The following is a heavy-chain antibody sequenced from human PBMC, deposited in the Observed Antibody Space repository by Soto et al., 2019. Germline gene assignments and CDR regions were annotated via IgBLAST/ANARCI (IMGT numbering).Heavy chain of an antibody. D-gene: IGHD1-20*01. J-gene: IGHJ6*02. Sequence: PSETLSLTCAVSGDSVSSSDFYWTWIRQPPGKPLEWIGYVYSTGTTNYSPSLKSRVDMSVDTSENQFSLKVRSVTAADTAVYYCARWYNWNYYYYYGMDVWGQGTTVTVSS. CDR1: GDSVSSSDFY. CDR2: VYSTGTT. CDR3: ARWYNWNYYYYYGMDV. V-gene: IGHV4-61*08.